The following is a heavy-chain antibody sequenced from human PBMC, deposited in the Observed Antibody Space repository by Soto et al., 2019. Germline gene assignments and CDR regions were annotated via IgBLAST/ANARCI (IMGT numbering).Heavy chain of an antibody. CDR1: GASISSYY. V-gene: IGHV4-59*08. CDR2: IYYSGTT. D-gene: IGHD1-26*01. CDR3: ARLGGSYAVPHFDY. J-gene: IGHJ4*02. Sequence: SETLSLTCTVSGASISSYYWSWIRQPPGKGLEWIGYIYYSGTTNYNPSLKSRVTISVDRSKNQFSLKLSSVTAADTAVYYCARLGGSYAVPHFDYRGQRTPVTVSS.